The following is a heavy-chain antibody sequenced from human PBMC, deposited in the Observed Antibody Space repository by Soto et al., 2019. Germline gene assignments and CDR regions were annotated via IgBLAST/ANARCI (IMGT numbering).Heavy chain of an antibody. Sequence: GALRLSCAASTLTFNSYALHWVRQAPGKGLEWMAVISYDGSKKYYADSVKGRFTISRATSKNTVYLQMNSLRAEDTAVYYCARDGNYYGSGSYISDYWGQGTLVTVSS. J-gene: IGHJ4*02. V-gene: IGHV3-30-3*01. D-gene: IGHD3-10*01. CDR2: ISYDGSKK. CDR3: ARDGNYYGSGSYISDY. CDR1: TLTFNSYA.